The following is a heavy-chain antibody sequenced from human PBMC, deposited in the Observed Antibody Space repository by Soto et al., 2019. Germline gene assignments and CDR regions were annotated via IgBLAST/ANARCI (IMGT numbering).Heavy chain of an antibody. D-gene: IGHD6-13*01. CDR2: TYYRSKWYN. J-gene: IGHJ6*02. Sequence: SQTLSLTCAISVDSVSSNSAAWNWISQSPSRGLEWLGRTYYRSKWYNDYAVSVKSRITINPDTSKNQFSLQLNSVTPEDTAVYYSATGRQQLVRFDYSAYGMDVWGQGTTVTVSS. V-gene: IGHV6-1*01. CDR3: ATGRQQLVRFDYSAYGMDV. CDR1: VDSVSSNSAA.